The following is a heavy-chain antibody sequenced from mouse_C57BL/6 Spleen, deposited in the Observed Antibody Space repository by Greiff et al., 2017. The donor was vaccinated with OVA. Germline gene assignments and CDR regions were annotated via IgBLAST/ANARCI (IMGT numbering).Heavy chain of an antibody. Sequence: EVKVEESGGGLVQPGGSLKLSCAASGFTFSDYGMAWVRQAPRKGPEWVAFISNLAYSIYYADTVTGRFTISRENAKNTLYLEMSSLRSEDTAMYYCARHYGDYAMDYWGQGTSVTVSS. J-gene: IGHJ4*01. V-gene: IGHV5-15*04. CDR2: ISNLAYSI. D-gene: IGHD1-1*01. CDR1: GFTFSDYG. CDR3: ARHYGDYAMDY.